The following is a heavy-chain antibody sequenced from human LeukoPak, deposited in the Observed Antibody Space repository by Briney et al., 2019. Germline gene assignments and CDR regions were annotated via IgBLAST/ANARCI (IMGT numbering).Heavy chain of an antibody. Sequence: GRSLRLSCAASGFTFSTYGMHWVRQAPGQGLEWVAFIRYDGSNKYYADSVKGRFTISRDNSKNTLSLQMNSLRAEDTAVYYCVSGPLTAFDSWGQGTLVTVSS. CDR2: IRYDGSNK. J-gene: IGHJ4*02. D-gene: IGHD7-27*01. CDR1: GFTFSTYG. CDR3: VSGPLTAFDS. V-gene: IGHV3-30*02.